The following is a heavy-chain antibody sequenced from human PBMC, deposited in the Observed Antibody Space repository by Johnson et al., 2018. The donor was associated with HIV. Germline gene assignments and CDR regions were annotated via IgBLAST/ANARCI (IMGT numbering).Heavy chain of an antibody. CDR2: INWNGGIT. J-gene: IGHJ3*02. Sequence: VQLVESGGGVVRPGGSLRLSCAASGFTFDDCGMNWVRQAPGKGLEWVSGINWNGGITGYAESVKGRFTISRDNAKNSLYLQMNSLRAEDTAVYYCARGGLLSPDAFDIWGQGTMVTVSS. CDR3: ARGGLLSPDAFDI. V-gene: IGHV3-20*04. CDR1: GFTFDDCG. D-gene: IGHD2-2*01.